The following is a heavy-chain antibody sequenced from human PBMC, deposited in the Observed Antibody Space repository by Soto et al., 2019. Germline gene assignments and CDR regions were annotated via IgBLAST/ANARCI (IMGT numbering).Heavy chain of an antibody. Sequence: RGSLRLSCAASGFTFSSYGMHWVRQAPGKGLEWVAVISYDGGNKYSADSVKGRFTISRDNSKNTLYLQMNSLRAEDTAVYYCAKDHCSDTSCYFDYWGLGTLVTVSS. J-gene: IGHJ4*02. D-gene: IGHD2-2*01. CDR1: GFTFSSYG. CDR2: ISYDGGNK. V-gene: IGHV3-30*18. CDR3: AKDHCSDTSCYFDY.